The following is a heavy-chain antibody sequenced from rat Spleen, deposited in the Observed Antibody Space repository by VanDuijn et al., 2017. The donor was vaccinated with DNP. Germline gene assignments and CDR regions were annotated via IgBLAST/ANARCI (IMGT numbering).Heavy chain of an antibody. Sequence: QVLLKESGPGLVQPAQTLSLTCTVSGFSLTSYNVHWVRQPPGKGLEWMGIMWTNGTTDYNSVLKSRLSISRDTSKRQVFLKMNSLQTEDIGTYYCAREHILRPFDYWGQGVMVTVSS. J-gene: IGHJ2*01. CDR1: GFSLTSYN. CDR2: MWTNGTT. D-gene: IGHD1-6*01. CDR3: AREHILRPFDY. V-gene: IGHV2-30*01.